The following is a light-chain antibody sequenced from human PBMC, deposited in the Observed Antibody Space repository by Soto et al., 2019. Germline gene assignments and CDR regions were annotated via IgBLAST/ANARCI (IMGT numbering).Light chain of an antibody. CDR1: SSDVGGYNF. CDR3: CSYGGSYTWV. V-gene: IGLV2-11*01. Sequence: QSALTQPRSVSGSPGQSVTISCTGTSSDVGGYNFVSWYQHHPGKAPKLMIYDVSKRPSGVPDRFSGSKSGNTASLTISGLQAEDEADYSCCSYGGSYTWVFGTGTKLTVL. CDR2: DVS. J-gene: IGLJ1*01.